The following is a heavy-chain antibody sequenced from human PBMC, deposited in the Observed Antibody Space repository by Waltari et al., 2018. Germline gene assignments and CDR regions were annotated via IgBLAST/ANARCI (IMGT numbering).Heavy chain of an antibody. Sequence: DVRLAESGGGLVQPGRSLRLSCTTSGFTFVDYSMTWVRQAPGQGLEWVGFIRSKAYGETTDYAASVRGRFTISRDDSKSIAYLQMNSLKTEDTAIYFCARDLMYGEHPLFDRWGQGTLVTVSS. J-gene: IGHJ5*02. CDR2: IRSKAYGETT. V-gene: IGHV3-49*04. CDR3: ARDLMYGEHPLFDR. D-gene: IGHD4-17*01. CDR1: GFTFVDYS.